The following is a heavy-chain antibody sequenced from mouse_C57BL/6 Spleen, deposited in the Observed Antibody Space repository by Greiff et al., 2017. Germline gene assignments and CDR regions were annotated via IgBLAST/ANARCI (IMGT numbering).Heavy chain of an antibody. CDR1: GYTFTSYW. J-gene: IGHJ2*01. V-gene: IGHV1-69*01. D-gene: IGHD4-1*01. Sequence: QVQLKQPGAELVMPGASVKLSCKASGYTFTSYWMHWVKQRPGQGLEWIGEIDPSDSYTNYNQKFKGKSTLTVDKSSSTAYMQLSSLTSEDSAVYYCARSGTGTGYWGQGTTLTVSS. CDR3: ARSGTGTGY. CDR2: IDPSDSYT.